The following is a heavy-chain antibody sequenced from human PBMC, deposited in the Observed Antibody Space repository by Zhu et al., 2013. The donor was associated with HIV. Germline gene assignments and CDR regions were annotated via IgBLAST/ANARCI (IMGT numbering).Heavy chain of an antibody. D-gene: IGHD3-22*01. J-gene: IGHJ4*02. V-gene: IGHV1-69*02. Sequence: QVQLVQSGAEVKKPGSSVKVSCKASGGTFSSYTISWVRQAPGQGLEWMGRIIPILGIANYAQKFQGRVTITADKSTSTAYMELSSLRSEDTAVYYCASLSGYYDSSGYYHDYWGQGTLVTVSS. CDR3: ASLSGYYDSSGYYHDY. CDR2: IIPILGIA. CDR1: GGTFSSYT.